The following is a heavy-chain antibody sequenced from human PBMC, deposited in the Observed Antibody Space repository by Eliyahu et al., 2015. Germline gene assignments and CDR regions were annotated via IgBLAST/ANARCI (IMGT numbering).Heavy chain of an antibody. D-gene: IGHD4-11*01. J-gene: IGHJ6*02. V-gene: IGHV3-23*01. CDR1: GFXFXXFA. CDR3: AASLGEVTTSLDYYYGMDV. Sequence: EVQLLESGGGLVQPGGSLXLSCAXSGFXFXXFAXRWVRQAPGKGLEWVSAISGSGGSTYYADSVKGRFTISRDNSKNTLYLQMNSLRAEDTAVYYCAASLGEVTTSLDYYYGMDVWGQGTTVTVSS. CDR2: ISGSGGST.